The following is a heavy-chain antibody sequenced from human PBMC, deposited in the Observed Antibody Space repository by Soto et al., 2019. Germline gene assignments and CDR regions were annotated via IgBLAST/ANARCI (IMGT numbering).Heavy chain of an antibody. Sequence: GGSLRLSCAASGFTFSDYYMSWIRQAPGKGLEWVSYISSSVSTIYYADSVKGRFTISRDNAKNSLYLQMNSLRAEDTAVYYCARGAGRGYDFWSAYKAAEYGMDVWGQGTRVTVSS. J-gene: IGHJ6*02. CDR2: ISSSVSTI. CDR1: GFTFSDYY. V-gene: IGHV3-11*01. CDR3: ARGAGRGYDFWSAYKAAEYGMDV. D-gene: IGHD3-3*01.